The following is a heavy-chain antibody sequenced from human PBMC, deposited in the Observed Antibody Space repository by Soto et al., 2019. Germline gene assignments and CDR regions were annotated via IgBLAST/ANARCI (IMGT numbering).Heavy chain of an antibody. V-gene: IGHV3-53*01. CDR1: GFTVSSNY. D-gene: IGHD3-9*01. CDR3: AKVGDILTGYYQY. CDR2: IYSGGST. Sequence: GGSLRLSCAASGFTVSSNYMSWVRQAPGKGLEWVSVIYSGGSTYYADSVKGRFTISRDNSKNTLYLQMNSLRAEDTAVYYCAKVGDILTGYYQYWGQGTLVTVSS. J-gene: IGHJ4*02.